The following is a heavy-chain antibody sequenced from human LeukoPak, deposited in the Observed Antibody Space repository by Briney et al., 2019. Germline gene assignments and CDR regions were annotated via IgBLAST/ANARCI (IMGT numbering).Heavy chain of an antibody. CDR1: GGSISSGDYY. Sequence: SETLSLTCTVSGGSISSGDYYWSWIRQPPGKALEWIGYIYYSGSTYYNPSLKSRVTISVDASKNQFSLKLSSVTAADTAVYYCARKGSVLDAFDIWGQGTMVTVSS. CDR2: IYYSGST. CDR3: ARKGSVLDAFDI. D-gene: IGHD3-10*01. V-gene: IGHV4-30-4*08. J-gene: IGHJ3*02.